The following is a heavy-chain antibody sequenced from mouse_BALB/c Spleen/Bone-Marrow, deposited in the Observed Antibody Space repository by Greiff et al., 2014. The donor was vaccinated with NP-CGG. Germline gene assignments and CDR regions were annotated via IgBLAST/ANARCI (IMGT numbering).Heavy chain of an antibody. J-gene: IGHJ1*01. CDR1: GFTFSSFG. CDR2: ISSGSTAI. D-gene: IGHD4-1*01. V-gene: IGHV5-17*02. CDR3: TRGGDWDDFDV. Sequence: DVKLVESGGGLVQPGGSRKLSCAASGFTFSSFGMHWVRQAPEKGLEWVAYISSGSTAIFYADTVKGRFTISRDNPKNTLLLQMTSLRSEDTAMYYCTRGGDWDDFDVWGAGTTVTVSS.